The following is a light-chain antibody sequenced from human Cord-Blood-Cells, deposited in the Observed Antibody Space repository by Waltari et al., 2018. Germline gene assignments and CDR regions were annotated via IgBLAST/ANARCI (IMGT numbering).Light chain of an antibody. V-gene: IGKV1-39*01. CDR3: QQSYSTF. Sequence: DIQMTQSPSSLSASVGDRVTITCRASQSISSYLNWYQQKPGKAPKLLIYAASSLQSGVPSRFSSSGSGTDFTLTISSLQPEDFATYYCQQSYSTFFGQGTRLEIK. CDR1: QSISSY. CDR2: AAS. J-gene: IGKJ5*01.